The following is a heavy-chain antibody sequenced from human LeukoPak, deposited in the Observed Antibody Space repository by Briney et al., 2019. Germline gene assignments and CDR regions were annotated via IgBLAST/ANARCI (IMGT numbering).Heavy chain of an antibody. V-gene: IGHV3-7*03. D-gene: IGHD5-12*01. Sequence: PGGSLRLSCAASGFTCSSYLMSWVRQAPGKGLEWVANIKQDGSEKYYVDSVKGRFTISRDNAKNSLYLQMNSLRAEDTAVYYCARDRRGFYAFDIWGQGTMVTVSS. CDR1: GFTCSSYL. J-gene: IGHJ3*02. CDR3: ARDRRGFYAFDI. CDR2: IKQDGSEK.